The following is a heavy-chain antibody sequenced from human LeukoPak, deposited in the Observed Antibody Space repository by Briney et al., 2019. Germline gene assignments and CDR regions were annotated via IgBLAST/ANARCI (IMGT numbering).Heavy chain of an antibody. CDR1: GGTFSSYA. V-gene: IGHV1-69*06. D-gene: IGHD4-17*01. J-gene: IGHJ4*02. CDR2: IIPIFGTA. CDR3: ARAPYGDYYFDY. Sequence: ASVKVSCKASGGTFSSYAISWVRQAPGQGLEWMGGIIPIFGTANYAQKFQGRVTITADKSTSTAYMELSSLRSEDTAVYYCARAPYGDYYFDYWGQGTLSPSPQ.